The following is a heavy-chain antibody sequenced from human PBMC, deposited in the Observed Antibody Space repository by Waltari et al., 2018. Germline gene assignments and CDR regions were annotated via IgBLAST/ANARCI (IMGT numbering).Heavy chain of an antibody. Sequence: EVQLVESGGGLVQPGRSLRLSCAASGFTFDDYAMQWVRQAPGMGLECVSGISWNSGSIGYADSVKGRFTISRDNAKNSLYLQMNSLRAEDTALYYCAGRYSSSSGYFDYWGQGTLVTVSS. CDR2: ISWNSGSI. CDR3: AGRYSSSSGYFDY. CDR1: GFTFDDYA. D-gene: IGHD6-6*01. V-gene: IGHV3-9*01. J-gene: IGHJ4*02.